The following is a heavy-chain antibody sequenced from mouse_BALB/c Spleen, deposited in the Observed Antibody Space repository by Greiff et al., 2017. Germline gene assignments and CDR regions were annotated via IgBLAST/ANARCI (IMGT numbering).Heavy chain of an antibody. D-gene: IGHD2-3*01. Sequence: VQLQQSGPSLVKPSQTLSLTCSVTGDSITSGYWNWIRKFPGNKLEYMGYISYSGSTYYNPSLKSRISITRDTSKNQYYLQLNSVTTEDTATYYCARLRGLLREGAMDYWGQGTSVTVSS. CDR1: GDSITSGY. CDR3: ARLRGLLREGAMDY. V-gene: IGHV3-8*02. J-gene: IGHJ4*01. CDR2: ISYSGST.